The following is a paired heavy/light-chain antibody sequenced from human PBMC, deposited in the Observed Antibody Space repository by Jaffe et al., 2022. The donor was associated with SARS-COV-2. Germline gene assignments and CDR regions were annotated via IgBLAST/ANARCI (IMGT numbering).Heavy chain of an antibody. CDR1: GDSISSGNYY. V-gene: IGHV4-61*02. CDR2: IYTSGNT. D-gene: IGHD2-15*01. CDR3: ARGYLIYGMDV. Sequence: QVQLQESGPGLVKPSQSLSLTCTVSGDSISSGNYYWSWVRQPAGKRLQSIGRIYTSGNTNYNPSLQSRVSISIDTSKNQFSLKLSSVTAADTAVYYCARGYLIYGMDVWGQGTTVTVSS. J-gene: IGHJ6*02.
Light chain of an antibody. CDR1: QSVSSIY. Sequence: EIVLTQSPGTLSLSPGERATLSCRASQSVSSIYLAWYQQKSGQAPRLLIYGASSRAAGTPDRFIGSGSGTDFTLTIRRLEPEDFAVYYCQQYGSSPPWTFGQGTKVEIK. V-gene: IGKV3-20*01. J-gene: IGKJ1*01. CDR2: GAS. CDR3: QQYGSSPPWT.